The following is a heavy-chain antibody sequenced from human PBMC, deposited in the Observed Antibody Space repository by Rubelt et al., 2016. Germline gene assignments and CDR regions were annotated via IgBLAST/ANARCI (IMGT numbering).Heavy chain of an antibody. Sequence: QLQLQESGPGLVKPSETLSLTCTVSGGSISSSSYYWGWIRQPPGKGLEWIWSIKYSGHTYYNPSLKSRVTISVDTSKNQVSLKRRSVTAADTAVYYCAGFSPAVDYWGQGTLVTVSS. D-gene: IGHD2-2*01. J-gene: IGHJ4*02. CDR3: AGFSPAVDY. V-gene: IGHV4-39*07. CDR1: GGSISSSSYY. CDR2: IKYSGHT.